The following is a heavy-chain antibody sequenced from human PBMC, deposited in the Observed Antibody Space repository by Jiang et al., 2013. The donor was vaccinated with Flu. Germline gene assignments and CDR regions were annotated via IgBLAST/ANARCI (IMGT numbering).Heavy chain of an antibody. CDR2: IESGGEP. CDR3: AKKGGYGYALDS. CDR1: EITISRYP. Sequence: QLLESGGGLVQPGGSLRLSCAASEITISRYPMSWVRQAPGKGLEWVSGIESGGEPFYTESVKGRFTLSSDNSKNTLYLQLNSLRAEDTAIYYCAKKGGYGYALDSWGQGTLVTVSS. D-gene: IGHD5-12*01. V-gene: IGHV3-23*01. J-gene: IGHJ4*02.